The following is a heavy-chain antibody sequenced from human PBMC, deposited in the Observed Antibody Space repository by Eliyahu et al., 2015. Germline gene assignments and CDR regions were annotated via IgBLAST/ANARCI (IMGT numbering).Heavy chain of an antibody. CDR3: AKDKQMFVWLVRTSPLDY. V-gene: IGHV3-30*18. D-gene: IGHD6-19*01. J-gene: IGHJ4*02. Sequence: QVQLVESGGGVVQPGXSLXLXCAAXGFXFSXXGXHWVRQAPGKGLEGVAVISYDGSNKYYADSVKGRFTISRDNSKNTLYLQMNSLRAEDTAVYYCAKDKQMFVWLVRTSPLDYWGQGTLVTVSS. CDR1: GFXFSXXG. CDR2: ISYDGSNK.